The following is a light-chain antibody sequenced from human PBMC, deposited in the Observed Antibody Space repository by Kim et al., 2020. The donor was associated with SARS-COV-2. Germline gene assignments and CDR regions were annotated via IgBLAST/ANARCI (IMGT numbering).Light chain of an antibody. V-gene: IGKV1D-13*01. Sequence: VSVGDRLTFTCRASQGIRSALARYQHKPGKAPKVLMYDASILESGVPSRFSGSGSGTDFTLTIISLHPEDFACYYCQQFIEYPFSFGGGTKV. J-gene: IGKJ4*01. CDR1: QGIRSA. CDR3: QQFIEYPFS. CDR2: DAS.